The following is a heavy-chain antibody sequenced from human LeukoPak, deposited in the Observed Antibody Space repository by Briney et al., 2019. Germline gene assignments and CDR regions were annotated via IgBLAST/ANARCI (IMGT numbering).Heavy chain of an antibody. CDR1: GYSFTSYW. CDR2: IYPGDSDT. D-gene: IGHD3-22*01. Sequence: KPGESLKISCKGSGYSFTSYWIGWVRQMPGKGLEWMGIIYPGDSDTRYSPSFQGQVTISADKSISTAYLQWSSLKASDTAMYYCGRSLEGDSSGYYGYAFDIWGQGTMVTVSS. CDR3: GRSLEGDSSGYYGYAFDI. V-gene: IGHV5-51*01. J-gene: IGHJ3*02.